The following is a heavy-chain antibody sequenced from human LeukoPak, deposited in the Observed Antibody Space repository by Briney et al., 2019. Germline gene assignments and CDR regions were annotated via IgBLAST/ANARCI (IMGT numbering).Heavy chain of an antibody. V-gene: IGHV4-31*03. Sequence: SETLSLTCTVSGGSISTTNYYWSWIRQHPGKGLEWIGYIYYSGSTYYNPPLRSRVTILRDTSKNQFSLKLSSVTAADTAVYYCARGLYSSREYAYWGQGTLVTVSS. CDR3: ARGLYSSREYAY. CDR2: IYYSGST. CDR1: GGSISTTNYY. D-gene: IGHD2/OR15-2a*01. J-gene: IGHJ4*02.